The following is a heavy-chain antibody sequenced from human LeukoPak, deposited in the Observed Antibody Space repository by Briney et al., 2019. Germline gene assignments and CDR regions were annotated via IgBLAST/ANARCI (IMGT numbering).Heavy chain of an antibody. J-gene: IGHJ6*02. CDR3: ATPSLGVCGGDCYPQYYYGMDV. V-gene: IGHV1-18*01. D-gene: IGHD2-21*02. CDR2: ISAYNGNT. CDR1: GYTFTSYG. Sequence: ASVKVSCKASGYTFTSYGISWVRQAPGQGLEWMGWISAYNGNTNYAQKLQGRVTMTTDTSTSTAYMELRSLRSDDTAVYYCATPSLGVCGGDCYPQYYYGMDVWGQGTTVTVSS.